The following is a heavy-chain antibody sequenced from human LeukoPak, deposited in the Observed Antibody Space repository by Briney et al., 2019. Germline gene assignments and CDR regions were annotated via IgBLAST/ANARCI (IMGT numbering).Heavy chain of an antibody. V-gene: IGHV1-2*02. J-gene: IGHJ4*02. CDR3: ARAQFGGVYFDY. CDR2: INPNSGGT. D-gene: IGHD3-16*01. Sequence: ASLKVSCKAAGYTFTGYYMHWVRQAPGQGLEWMGWINPNSGGTNYAQKFQGRVTMTRDTSISTAYMELSRLTSDDTAVYYCARAQFGGVYFDYWGQGTLVTVSS. CDR1: GYTFTGYY.